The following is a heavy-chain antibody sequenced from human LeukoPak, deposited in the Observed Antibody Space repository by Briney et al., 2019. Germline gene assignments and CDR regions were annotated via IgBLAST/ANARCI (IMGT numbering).Heavy chain of an antibody. CDR1: GFTFSSYS. Sequence: GGPLRLSCAASGFTFSSYSMNWVRQAPGKGLEWVSYISSSSSTIYYADSVKGRFTISRDNAKNSLYLQMNSLRDEDTAVYYCARGPTSTGEQQLVPFDPWGQGTLVTVSS. D-gene: IGHD6-13*01. V-gene: IGHV3-48*02. CDR3: ARGPTSTGEQQLVPFDP. J-gene: IGHJ5*02. CDR2: ISSSSSTI.